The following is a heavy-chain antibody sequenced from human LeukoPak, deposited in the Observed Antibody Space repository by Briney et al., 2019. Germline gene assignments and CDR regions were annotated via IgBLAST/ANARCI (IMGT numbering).Heavy chain of an antibody. CDR3: ARTPYDFWSGYLLYYMDV. CDR2: IYTSGSP. J-gene: IGHJ6*03. V-gene: IGHV4-61*02. CDR1: GGSISSGSYY. Sequence: SQTLSLTCTVSGGSISSGSYYWSWIRQPAGKGLEWIGRIYTSGSPNYNPSLKSRVTISVDTSKNQFSLKLSSVTAADTAVYYCARTPYDFWSGYLLYYMDVWGKGTTVTVSS. D-gene: IGHD3-3*01.